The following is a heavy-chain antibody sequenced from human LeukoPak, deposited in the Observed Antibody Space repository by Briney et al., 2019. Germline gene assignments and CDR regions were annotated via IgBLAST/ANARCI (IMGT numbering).Heavy chain of an antibody. Sequence: ASVKVSCKASGYTFTSYGISWVRQAPGQGLEWMGRIIPIFGTANYAQKFQGRVTITTDESTSTAYMELSSLRSEDTAVYCCASHGRVEGIGTSLDYWGQGTLVTVSS. J-gene: IGHJ4*02. CDR1: GYTFTSYG. CDR3: ASHGRVEGIGTSLDY. V-gene: IGHV1-69*05. D-gene: IGHD1-7*01. CDR2: IIPIFGTA.